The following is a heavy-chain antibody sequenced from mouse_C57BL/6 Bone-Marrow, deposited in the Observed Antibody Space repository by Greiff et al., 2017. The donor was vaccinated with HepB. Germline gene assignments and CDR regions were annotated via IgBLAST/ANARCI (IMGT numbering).Heavy chain of an antibody. J-gene: IGHJ3*01. V-gene: IGHV1-54*01. Sequence: QVQLQQSGAELVRPGTSVKVSCKASGYAFTNYLIEWVKQRPGQGLEWIGVINPGSGGTNYNEKFKGKATLTADKSSSTAYMQLSSLTSEDSAVYFCARRGSYDDYSWFAYWGQGTLVTVSA. CDR1: GYAFTNYL. CDR2: INPGSGGT. CDR3: ARRGSYDDYSWFAY. D-gene: IGHD2-4*01.